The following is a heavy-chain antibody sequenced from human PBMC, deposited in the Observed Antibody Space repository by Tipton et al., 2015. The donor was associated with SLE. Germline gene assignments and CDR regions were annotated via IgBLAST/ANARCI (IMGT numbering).Heavy chain of an antibody. Sequence: PGLVKPSETLSLTCTVSGGSISSYYWSWIRQLPGKGLEWIGYIYYSGSTNYNPSLKSRVTISVDTSKNQFSLKLSSVTAADTAVYYCARAVLVRGGAFDIWGQGTMVTVSS. D-gene: IGHD3-10*01. J-gene: IGHJ3*02. CDR2: IYYSGST. V-gene: IGHV4-59*12. CDR3: ARAVLVRGGAFDI. CDR1: GGSISSYY.